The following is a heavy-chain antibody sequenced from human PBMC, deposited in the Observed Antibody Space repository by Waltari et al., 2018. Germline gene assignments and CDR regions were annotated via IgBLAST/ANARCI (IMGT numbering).Heavy chain of an antibody. Sequence: QVQLVQSGAEGKKPGSSVKVSCKAYGATFRSNANSWVRQAPGQGLEWMGGIIPIFGTANYAQKFQGRVTITADESTSTAYMELSSLRSEDTAVYYCARVGEETRGGENYWGQGTLVTVSS. V-gene: IGHV1-69*01. CDR1: GATFRSNA. CDR3: ARVGEETRGGENY. J-gene: IGHJ4*02. CDR2: IIPIFGTA.